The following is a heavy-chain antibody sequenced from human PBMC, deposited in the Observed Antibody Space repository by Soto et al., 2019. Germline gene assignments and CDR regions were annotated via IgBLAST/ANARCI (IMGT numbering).Heavy chain of an antibody. Sequence: EVQLLESGGGRIQPGGSLRLSWAASGFTFSSYAMNWVRQVPGKGLQWVSGISGSGSSTYYSDSVRGRFTISRDNSRNTLYLQMRSLRGEDTALYYCGKGDRNQPAVVDYWGQGTLVTVSS. CDR3: GKGDRNQPAVVDY. V-gene: IGHV3-23*01. D-gene: IGHD2-2*01. CDR1: GFTFSSYA. J-gene: IGHJ4*02. CDR2: ISGSGSST.